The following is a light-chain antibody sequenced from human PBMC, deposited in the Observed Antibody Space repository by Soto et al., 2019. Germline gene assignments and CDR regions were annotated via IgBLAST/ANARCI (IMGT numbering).Light chain of an antibody. CDR1: QGINKF. J-gene: IGKJ2*01. CDR3: QQLTNFRFT. V-gene: IGKV1-9*01. CDR2: GAS. Sequence: DIQLTQSPSSLSASVGDRVTITCRASQGINKFLAWYQQRPGKAPQLLVYGASTLQSGVPSRFSGSGSGTDVSLTIISMQHEDFATYYCQQLTNFRFTFGQGTKLDIK.